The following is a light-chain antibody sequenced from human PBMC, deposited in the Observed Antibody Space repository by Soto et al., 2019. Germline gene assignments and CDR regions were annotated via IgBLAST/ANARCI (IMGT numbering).Light chain of an antibody. CDR1: STDFVSYNS. CDR2: EAS. Sequence: QSVLTQPPSVSGSPGQSVTISCTGTSTDFVSYNSVSWYKQPPDTAPKLIIYEASNRPSGVPDRFSGSKSGNTSSLTISGHQAADEANYYCSLYTSENTYVVGTGTKV. V-gene: IGLV2-18*01. CDR3: SLYTSENTYV. J-gene: IGLJ1*01.